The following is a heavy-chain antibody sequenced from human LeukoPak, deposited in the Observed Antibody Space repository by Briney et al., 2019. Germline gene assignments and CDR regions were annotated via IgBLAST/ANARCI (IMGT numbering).Heavy chain of an antibody. J-gene: IGHJ6*02. Sequence: VASVKVSCKASGGTFSSYAISWVQQAPGQGLEWMGRIIPILGIANYAQKFQGRVTITADKSTSTAYMELSSLRSEDTAVYYCARGDSSSSGYYYYGMDVWGQGTTVTVSS. CDR2: IIPILGIA. CDR3: ARGDSSSSGYYYYGMDV. CDR1: GGTFSSYA. D-gene: IGHD6-6*01. V-gene: IGHV1-69*04.